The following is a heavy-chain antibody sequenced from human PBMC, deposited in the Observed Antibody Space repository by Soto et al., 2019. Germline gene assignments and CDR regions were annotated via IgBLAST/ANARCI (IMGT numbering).Heavy chain of an antibody. Sequence: GGSLRLSCAASGFTFSGSAMHWVRQASGKGLEWVGRIRSKANSYATAYAASVKGRFTISRDDSKNTAYLQMNSLKTEDRAVYYCTRRYYYDISGYIYWGQGTLVTVSS. V-gene: IGHV3-73*01. CDR3: TRRYYYDISGYIY. CDR1: GFTFSGSA. D-gene: IGHD3-22*01. J-gene: IGHJ4*02. CDR2: IRSKANSYAT.